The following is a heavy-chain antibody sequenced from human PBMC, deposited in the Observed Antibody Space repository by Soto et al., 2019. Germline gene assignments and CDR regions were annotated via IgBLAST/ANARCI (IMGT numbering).Heavy chain of an antibody. V-gene: IGHV3-48*02. CDR1: GFIFDSHS. CDR2: ISPSSTNT. Sequence: GGSLRLSCAVSGFIFDSHSMNWVRQAPGKGLEWISHISPSSTNTEYADSVKGRFTISRDNADSSLYLQMNNLRDEDTAIYYCARKARRGHDAFDVWGQGTMVTVSS. D-gene: IGHD3-10*01. J-gene: IGHJ3*01. CDR3: ARKARRGHDAFDV.